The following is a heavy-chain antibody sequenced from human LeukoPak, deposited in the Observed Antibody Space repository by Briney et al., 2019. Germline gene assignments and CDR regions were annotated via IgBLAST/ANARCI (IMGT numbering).Heavy chain of an antibody. CDR3: ARDNYYSNYQHNFDY. CDR2: IYSDGST. CDR1: GFTVSNNY. V-gene: IGHV3-66*01. J-gene: IGHJ4*02. Sequence: PGGSLRLSCAASGFTVSNNYMTWVGQAPGKGLEWVSVIYSDGSTYYADSVKGRFTISRDNSKNTLYLQMNSLRAEDTAVYYCARDNYYSNYQHNFDYWGQGTLVTVSS. D-gene: IGHD4-11*01.